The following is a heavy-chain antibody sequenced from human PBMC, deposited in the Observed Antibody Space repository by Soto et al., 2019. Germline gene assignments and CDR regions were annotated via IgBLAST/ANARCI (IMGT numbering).Heavy chain of an antibody. D-gene: IGHD3-16*01. CDR3: AGQYDPVPRSAFDI. CDR2: ISSGDTTK. J-gene: IGHJ3*02. Sequence: QVQLVESGGGLVKPGGSLRLSCVASGFTFSDYYMSWIRQAPGKGPEWVSYISSGDTTKYYADSVKGRFTISRDNGKNSLYLQMNSLRAEDTAVYYCAGQYDPVPRSAFDIWGQGTMVTVSS. CDR1: GFTFSDYY. V-gene: IGHV3-11*01.